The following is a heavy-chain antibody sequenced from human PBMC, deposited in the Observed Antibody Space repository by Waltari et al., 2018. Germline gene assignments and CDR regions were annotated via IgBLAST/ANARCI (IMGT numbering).Heavy chain of an antibody. CDR3: ASDGGVTGTTSSGLDY. V-gene: IGHV3-30-3*01. D-gene: IGHD1-7*01. Sequence: QVQLVESGGGVVQPGRSLRLSCAASGFTFSSYAMHWVRQAPGKGLEWVAVISYDGSNKYSADSVKGRFTISRDNSKNTLYLQMNSLRAEDTAVYYCASDGGVTGTTSSGLDYWGQGTLVTVSS. CDR2: ISYDGSNK. CDR1: GFTFSSYA. J-gene: IGHJ4*02.